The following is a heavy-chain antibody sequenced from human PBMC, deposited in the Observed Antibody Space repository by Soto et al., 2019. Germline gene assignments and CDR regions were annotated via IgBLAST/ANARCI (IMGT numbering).Heavy chain of an antibody. D-gene: IGHD1-26*01. J-gene: IGHJ4*02. V-gene: IGHV3-30*18. CDR3: AKSSPGSYKQYYFDY. Sequence: GGSLRLSCAASGFTFSSYGMHWVRQAPGKGLEWVAVISYDGSNKYYADSVKGRFTISRDNSKNTLYLQMNSLRAEDTAVYYCAKSSPGSYKQYYFDYWGQGTLVTVSS. CDR1: GFTFSSYG. CDR2: ISYDGSNK.